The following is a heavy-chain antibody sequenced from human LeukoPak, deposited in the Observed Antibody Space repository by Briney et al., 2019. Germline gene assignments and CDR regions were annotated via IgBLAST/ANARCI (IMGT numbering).Heavy chain of an antibody. CDR3: VTAGLELWGH. CDR1: GYTLTELS. V-gene: IGHV1-24*01. Sequence: ASVKFSCKVSGYTLTELSMYWVRQAPGKGLELMGGSNPEYSETIYAQKFQGRVTMTEDTSTDTAYMELSSLRSEYTAMYYCVTAGLELWGHWGQGTLVTVSS. J-gene: IGHJ4*02. CDR2: SNPEYSET. D-gene: IGHD1-1*01.